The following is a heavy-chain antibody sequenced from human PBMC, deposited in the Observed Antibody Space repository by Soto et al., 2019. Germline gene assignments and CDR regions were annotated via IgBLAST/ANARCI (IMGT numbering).Heavy chain of an antibody. V-gene: IGHV3-23*01. CDR2: ISGSGGST. CDR1: GFTFISYA. Sequence: GGSLRLSCASSGFTFISYAMSWVRQAPGKGLEWVSAISGSGGSTYYADSVKGRFTISRDNSKNTLYLQMNSLRAEDTAVYYCAKAKGGSYYAPGGYYYGMDVWGQGTTVTVSS. J-gene: IGHJ6*02. CDR3: AKAKGGSYYAPGGYYYGMDV. D-gene: IGHD1-26*01.